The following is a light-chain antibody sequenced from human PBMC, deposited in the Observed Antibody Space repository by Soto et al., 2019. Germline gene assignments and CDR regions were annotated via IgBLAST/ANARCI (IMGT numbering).Light chain of an antibody. CDR1: QSVSSSY. Sequence: EIGLTQSPGTLSLSPGERATLSCRASQSVSSSYLAWYQQKPGQAPRLLIYGASSRATGIPDRFSGSGSGTDFTLTISRLEPEDFAVYYWQQYGSSPPFTFGPGTKVDIK. V-gene: IGKV3-20*01. CDR2: GAS. J-gene: IGKJ3*01. CDR3: QQYGSSPPFT.